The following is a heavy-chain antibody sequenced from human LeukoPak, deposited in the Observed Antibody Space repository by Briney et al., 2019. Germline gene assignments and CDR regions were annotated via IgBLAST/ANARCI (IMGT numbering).Heavy chain of an antibody. CDR2: INPNSGGT. J-gene: IGHJ6*02. Sequence: ASVKVSCKASGYTFTGYYMHWVRRAPGQGLEWMGWINPNSGGTNYAQKFQGRVTMTRDTSISTAYMELSRLRSDDTAVYYCARDGSERKYYYYYGMDVWGQGTTVTVSS. V-gene: IGHV1-2*02. CDR1: GYTFTGYY. CDR3: ARDGSERKYYYYYGMDV. D-gene: IGHD6-25*01.